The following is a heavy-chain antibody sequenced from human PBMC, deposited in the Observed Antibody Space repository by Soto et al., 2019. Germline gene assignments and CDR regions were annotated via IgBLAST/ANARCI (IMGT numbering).Heavy chain of an antibody. D-gene: IGHD1-26*01. CDR1: GGTFSSYA. V-gene: IGHV1-69*13. Sequence: GASVKVSCKASGGTFSSYAISWVRQAPGQGLEWMGGIIPIFGTANYAQKFQGRVTITADESTSTAYMELSSLRSEDTAVYYCARGSPHRLVTYCYYYGMDVWGQGTTVTVSS. CDR2: IIPIFGTA. J-gene: IGHJ6*02. CDR3: ARGSPHRLVTYCYYYGMDV.